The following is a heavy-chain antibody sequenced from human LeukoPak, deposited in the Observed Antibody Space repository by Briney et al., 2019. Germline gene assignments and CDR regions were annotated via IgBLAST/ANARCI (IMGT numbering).Heavy chain of an antibody. CDR2: SSGSGTTM. CDR1: GFTFSSYE. J-gene: IGHJ4*02. D-gene: IGHD6-19*01. CDR3: ARDSGVAGTDFDY. V-gene: IGHV3-48*03. Sequence: PGGSLRLSCAASGFTFSSYEMNWVRQTPGKGLEWISYSSGSGTTMYYANSVKGRFTVSRDNAKSSLYLQMNSLSADDTGIYYCARDSGVAGTDFDYWGQGTLVTVSS.